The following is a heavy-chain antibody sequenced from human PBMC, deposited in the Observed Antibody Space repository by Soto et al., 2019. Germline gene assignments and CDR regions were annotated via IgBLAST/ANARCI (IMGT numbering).Heavy chain of an antibody. Sequence: SETLSLTCSVSGGSISNTDFYWGWIRQPPGKGLEWIGYIYYSGSTNYNPSLKSRVTISVDTSKNQFSLKLSSVTAADTAVYYCARHARYYYGSGRHNWFDPWGQGTLVTVSS. D-gene: IGHD3-10*01. J-gene: IGHJ5*02. CDR3: ARHARYYYGSGRHNWFDP. V-gene: IGHV4-39*01. CDR1: GGSISNTDFY. CDR2: IYYSGST.